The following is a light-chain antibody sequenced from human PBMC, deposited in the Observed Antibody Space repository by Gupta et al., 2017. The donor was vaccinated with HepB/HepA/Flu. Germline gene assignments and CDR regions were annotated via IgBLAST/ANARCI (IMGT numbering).Light chain of an antibody. J-gene: IGKJ1*01. Sequence: DIVMTQSPLSLPVTPGEPASISCRSSQSLLHSNGYNYLDWYLQKPGQSPQLLIYLGSNRASGVPDRFSGRGSGTDFTLKISRVEAEDVGVYYCMQALQTPPWTLGKGTKVEIK. V-gene: IGKV2-28*01. CDR1: QSLLHSNGYNY. CDR3: MQALQTPPWT. CDR2: LGS.